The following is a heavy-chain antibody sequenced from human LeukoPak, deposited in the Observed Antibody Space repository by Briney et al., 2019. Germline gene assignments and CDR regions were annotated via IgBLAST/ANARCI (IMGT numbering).Heavy chain of an antibody. D-gene: IGHD1-26*01. V-gene: IGHV3-7*01. CDR2: INRDGSEK. J-gene: IGHJ4*02. CDR3: VSEYGATKPC. Sequence: GGSLRLSCAASGVSFSSYGMHWIRQAPGKGLEWVANINRDGSEKYYVDSVNSRFSISRNNTNNSLYMQMTIMRVEATAVYYPVSEYGATKPCWGQGTLVTGSS. CDR1: GVSFSSYG.